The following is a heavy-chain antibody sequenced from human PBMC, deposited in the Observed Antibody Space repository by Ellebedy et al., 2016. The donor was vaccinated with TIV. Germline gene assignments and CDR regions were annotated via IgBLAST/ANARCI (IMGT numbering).Heavy chain of an antibody. J-gene: IGHJ5*02. CDR1: GFAFNYFG. Sequence: GESLKISXAASGFAFNYFGIHWDRQAPGKGLEWVSVAWSHDRDKNYADSVKGRFTISRDTAKNTVYLQMNSLRNEDTAVYYCARDVDTSSHFSRLDPWGEGTLVTVSS. D-gene: IGHD5-18*01. V-gene: IGHV3-33*01. CDR2: AWSHDRDK. CDR3: ARDVDTSSHFSRLDP.